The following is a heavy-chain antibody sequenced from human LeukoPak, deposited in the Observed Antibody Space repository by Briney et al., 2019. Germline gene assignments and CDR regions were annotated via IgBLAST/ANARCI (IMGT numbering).Heavy chain of an antibody. CDR3: ARDQYYTFDY. CDR2: IYHSGST. J-gene: IGHJ4*02. CDR1: GGSISSSNW. Sequence: SETLSLTCAVSGGSISSSNWWSWVRQPPGKGLEWIGEIYHSGSTYYNPSLKSRVTISVDTSKNQFSLELSSVTAADTAVYYCARDQYYTFDYWGQGTLVTVSS. V-gene: IGHV4-4*02. D-gene: IGHD1-26*01.